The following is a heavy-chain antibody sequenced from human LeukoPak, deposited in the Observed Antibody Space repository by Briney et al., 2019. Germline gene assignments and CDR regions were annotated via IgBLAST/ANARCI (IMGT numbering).Heavy chain of an antibody. Sequence: GSLRLSCAASGFTFSSYAMSWVRQAPGKGLEWVSAISGSGGTTYYADSVKGRLTVSRDNSKNMLYVQMSSLRAEDTAVYYCAKDNQERARTVTTIDYWGQGTLVIVSS. CDR3: AKDNQERARTVTTIDY. CDR1: GFTFSSYA. V-gene: IGHV3-23*01. J-gene: IGHJ4*02. D-gene: IGHD4-17*01. CDR2: ISGSGGTT.